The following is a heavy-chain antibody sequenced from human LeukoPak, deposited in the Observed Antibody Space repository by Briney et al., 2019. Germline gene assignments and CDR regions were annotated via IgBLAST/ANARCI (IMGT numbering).Heavy chain of an antibody. CDR1: GFTFSNYA. CDR2: ISGSGGST. V-gene: IGHV3-23*01. J-gene: IGHJ4*02. D-gene: IGHD6-19*01. Sequence: GGSLRLSCAATGFTFSNYAMSWVRQAPGKGLEWVSSISGSGGSTYYADSVKGRFTISRDNSKNTLYLQVNSLRAEDTAVYYCAKDTQWLALPGVANYYFDYWGQGTLVTVSS. CDR3: AKDTQWLALPGVANYYFDY.